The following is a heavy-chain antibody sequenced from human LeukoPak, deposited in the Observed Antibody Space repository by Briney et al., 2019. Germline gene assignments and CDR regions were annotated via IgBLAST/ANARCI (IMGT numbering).Heavy chain of an antibody. D-gene: IGHD6-19*01. J-gene: IGHJ4*02. CDR2: IRAGSGYT. CDR3: AKDGHCPDVVCPTKIVVAGYLDY. CDR1: GFTFSTYS. V-gene: IGHV3-23*01. Sequence: GGSLTLSCRASGFTFSTYSMNWLRQAPGGGPEWVSVIRAGSGYTYYADSVKGRFTISRDNSNNMLYLHMNSLRVEDTAIYYCAKDGHCPDVVCPTKIVVAGYLDYWGQGTLVTVSS.